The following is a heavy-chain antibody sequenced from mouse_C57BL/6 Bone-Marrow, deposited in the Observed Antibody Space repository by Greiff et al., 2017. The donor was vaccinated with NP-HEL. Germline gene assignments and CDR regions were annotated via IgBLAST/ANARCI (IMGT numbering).Heavy chain of an antibody. V-gene: IGHV14-4*01. CDR3: TTDVYAMDY. CDR2: IDPENGDT. J-gene: IGHJ4*01. CDR1: GFNIKDDY. Sequence: EVHLVESGAELVRPGASVKLSCTASGFNIKDDYMHWVKQRPEQGLEWIGWIDPENGDTEYASKFQGKATITADTSSNTAYLQLSSLTSEDTAVYYCTTDVYAMDYWGQGTSVTVSS.